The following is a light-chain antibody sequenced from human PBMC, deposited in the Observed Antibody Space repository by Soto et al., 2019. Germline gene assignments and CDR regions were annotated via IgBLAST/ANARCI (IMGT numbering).Light chain of an antibody. J-gene: IGKJ1*01. CDR3: QQYNPYSPWT. CDR2: KAS. Sequence: DIQMPQSPSTLSGSVGDRVTISCRASQSITGWLAWFQQKPGKAPKLLISKASKLESGVPSRFSGSGSGTDFTLTISGLQPDDFATYYCQQYNPYSPWTFGQGTKVDIK. V-gene: IGKV1-5*03. CDR1: QSITGW.